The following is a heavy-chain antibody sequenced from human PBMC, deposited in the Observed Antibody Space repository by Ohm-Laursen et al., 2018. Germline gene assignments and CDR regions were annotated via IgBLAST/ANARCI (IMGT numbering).Heavy chain of an antibody. CDR1: GDSINSSY. D-gene: IGHD2-15*01. CDR3: ARRGSGGRSFDY. CDR2: ISNSGNT. V-gene: IGHV4-59*08. Sequence: GTLSLTWTVSGDSINSSYWSWIRQPPGKGLEWIGFISNSGNTNYNPSLKSQVTISVDTSKNQISLKLDSVTVADTAVFYCARRGSGGRSFDYWGQGSLVTVSS. J-gene: IGHJ4*02.